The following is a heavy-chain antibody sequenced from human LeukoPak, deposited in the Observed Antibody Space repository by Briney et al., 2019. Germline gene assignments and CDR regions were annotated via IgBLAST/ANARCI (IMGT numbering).Heavy chain of an antibody. V-gene: IGHV1-18*01. CDR2: ISVQNGNT. D-gene: IGHD3-22*01. Sequence: GASVKVSCKAAGYSFNNYGIAWVRQAPGQGLEWMGWISVQNGNTKSAQKFDGRVTMTTDTSTSTAYMELRSLGSDDTAVYYCAGDHDSSGYYQSRFGYWGQGTLVIVSS. CDR3: AGDHDSSGYYQSRFGY. CDR1: GYSFNNYG. J-gene: IGHJ4*02.